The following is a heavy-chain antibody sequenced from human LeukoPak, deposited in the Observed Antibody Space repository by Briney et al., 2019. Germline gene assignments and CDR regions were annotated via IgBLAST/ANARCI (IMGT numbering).Heavy chain of an antibody. CDR3: ARDGATGVFET. D-gene: IGHD3-3*01. V-gene: IGHV4-39*07. CDR1: GGSISSSSYY. J-gene: IGHJ5*02. CDR2: IYYSGST. Sequence: TSETLSLTCTVSGGSISSSSYYWGWIRQPPGKGLEWIGSIYYSGSTYYNPSLKSRVTISVDTSKNQFSLKLSSVTAADTAVYYCARDGATGVFETWGQGTPVAVSS.